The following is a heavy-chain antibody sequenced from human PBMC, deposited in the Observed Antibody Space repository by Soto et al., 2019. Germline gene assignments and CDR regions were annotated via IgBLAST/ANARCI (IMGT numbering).Heavy chain of an antibody. CDR1: GFTFTSYA. CDR3: ARDLIAAFRGVIITYQLVD. D-gene: IGHD3-10*01. V-gene: IGHV1-3*01. CDR2: INAGNGNT. Sequence: ASVKVSCKASGFTFTSYAMHWVRQAPGQRLEWMGWINAGNGNTKYSQKFQGRVTITRDKSASTAYMELSSLRSEDTAVYYCARDLIAAFRGVIITYQLVDWGQATLVTVTS. J-gene: IGHJ4*02.